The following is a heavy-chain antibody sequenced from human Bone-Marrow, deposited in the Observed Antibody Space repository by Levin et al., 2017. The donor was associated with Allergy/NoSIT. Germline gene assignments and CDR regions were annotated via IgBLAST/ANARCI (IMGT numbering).Heavy chain of an antibody. CDR1: GYTFTTYP. V-gene: IGHV7-4-1*02. J-gene: IGHJ4*02. D-gene: IGHD1-7*01. CDR2: INTNTGAP. CDR3: ARVGITATTLDY. Sequence: ASVKVSCKTSGYTFTTYPMNWVRRAPGRGLEWVGWINTNTGAPTYAQEFRGRFVFSVDRSINTAYLQINNLTPGDTAVYFCARVGITATTLDYWGQGSLVTVSS.